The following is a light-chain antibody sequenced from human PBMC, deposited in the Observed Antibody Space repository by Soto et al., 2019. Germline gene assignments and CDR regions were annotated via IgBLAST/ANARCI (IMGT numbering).Light chain of an antibody. CDR2: GAS. V-gene: IGKV3-15*01. J-gene: IGKJ1*01. CDR1: QSVSS. CDR3: QQYNNWPPIT. Sequence: EIVMTQSPATLSVSPGDRATLSCRASQSVSSIAWYQQKPGQPPRLLIYGASRRATNIPARFSGGGSDTEFTLTISTLQSEDFAVYYCQQYNNWPPITFGQGTKVDIK.